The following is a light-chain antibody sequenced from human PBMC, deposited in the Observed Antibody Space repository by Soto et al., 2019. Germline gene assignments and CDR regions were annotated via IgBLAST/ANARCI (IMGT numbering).Light chain of an antibody. Sequence: DIVMTQSPDSLAVFLGDRATVNCTSRQSVFYSSKNKKYLAWYQQKPGQSPKLLIYWASSRDSGVPDRCSGSGSGTDFTLTISSLQAEDVAVYYCQQYYRTPYTFGQGNKLEI. CDR1: QSVFYSSKNKKY. CDR2: WAS. J-gene: IGKJ2*01. CDR3: QQYYRTPYT. V-gene: IGKV4-1*01.